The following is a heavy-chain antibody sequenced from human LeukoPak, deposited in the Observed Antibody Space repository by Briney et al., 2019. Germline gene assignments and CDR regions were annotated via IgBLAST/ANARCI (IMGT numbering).Heavy chain of an antibody. D-gene: IGHD3-10*01. J-gene: IGHJ3*02. CDR3: ASAYYYGSGSYYSNAFDI. CDR2: IYPGDSDT. Sequence: GESLKISCKGSGYSFTCYWIGWVRQMPGKGLEWMGIIYPGDSDTRYSPSFQGQVTISADKSISTAYLQWSSLKASDTAMYYCASAYYYGSGSYYSNAFDIWGQGTTVTVSS. CDR1: GYSFTCYW. V-gene: IGHV5-51*01.